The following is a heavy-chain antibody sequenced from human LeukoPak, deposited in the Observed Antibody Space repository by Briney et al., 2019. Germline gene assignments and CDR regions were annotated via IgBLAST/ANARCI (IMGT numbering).Heavy chain of an antibody. D-gene: IGHD3-22*01. Sequence: ASETLSLTCTVSGGSISSNYWSWIWQPPPQGMELIGYSYYSGSTNYNPSLKSRVTISVDTSKDQFSLKLSSVTAADTAVYYCASGYYDSSGYYYGRGWYFDYWGQGTLVTVSS. CDR1: GGSISSNY. CDR2: SYYSGST. CDR3: ASGYYDSSGYYYGRGWYFDY. V-gene: IGHV4-59*01. J-gene: IGHJ4*02.